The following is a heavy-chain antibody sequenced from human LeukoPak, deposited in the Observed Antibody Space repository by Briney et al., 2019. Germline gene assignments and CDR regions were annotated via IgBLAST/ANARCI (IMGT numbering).Heavy chain of an antibody. CDR3: ARGGHDSVWGSYRYLEDY. D-gene: IGHD3-16*02. CDR1: GYTFSSYT. J-gene: IGHJ4*02. Sequence: ASVKVSCKASGYTFSSYTMNWVRQAPGQGLEWMGWISTDTGNPTYAQGFTGRFVFSLDTSVNTAYLQISSLKAEDTAVYYCARGGHDSVWGSYRYLEDYWGQGTLVTVSS. CDR2: ISTDTGNP. V-gene: IGHV7-4-1*02.